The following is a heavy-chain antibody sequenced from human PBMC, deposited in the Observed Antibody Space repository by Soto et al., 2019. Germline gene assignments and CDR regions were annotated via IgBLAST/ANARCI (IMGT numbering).Heavy chain of an antibody. CDR1: GFTFSNAW. Sequence: PGGSLRLSCAASGFTFSNAWMNWVRQAPGKGLEWVGRIKSKTDGGTTDYAAPVKGRFTISRDDSKNTLYLQMNSLKTEDTAVYYCTARIMITFGGVIVISDYYYGMDVWGQGTTVTVSS. CDR2: IKSKTDGGTT. CDR3: TARIMITFGGVIVISDYYYGMDV. J-gene: IGHJ6*02. D-gene: IGHD3-16*02. V-gene: IGHV3-15*07.